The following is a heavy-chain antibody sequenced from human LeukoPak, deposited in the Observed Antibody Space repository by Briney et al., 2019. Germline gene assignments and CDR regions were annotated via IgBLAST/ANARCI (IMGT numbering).Heavy chain of an antibody. CDR2: IYHSGST. CDR3: ARGAQSYYFDY. J-gene: IGHJ4*02. V-gene: IGHV4-30-2*01. Sequence: SQTLSLTCAVSGGSISSGGYSWSWIRQPPGKGLEWIGYIYHSGSTYYNPSLKSRVTISVDRSKNQFSLKLSSVTAADTAVYYCARGAQSYYFDYWGQGALVTVSS. CDR1: GGSISSGGYS.